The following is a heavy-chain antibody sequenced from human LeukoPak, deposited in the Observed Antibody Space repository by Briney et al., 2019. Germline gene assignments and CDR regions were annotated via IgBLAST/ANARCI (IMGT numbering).Heavy chain of an antibody. CDR3: ARVIGDIAVSGTSWFDP. D-gene: IGHD6-19*01. CDR1: GGSVSSHY. V-gene: IGHV4-59*02. J-gene: IGHJ5*02. CDR2: FHSSGST. Sequence: SETLSLTCTVSGGSVSSHYWGWIRQAPGKGLEWIGYFHSSGSTNYNPSLKSRVTISVDTSKNQFSLKVSSVTAADTAVYYCARVIGDIAVSGTSWFDPWGQGTPVTVSS.